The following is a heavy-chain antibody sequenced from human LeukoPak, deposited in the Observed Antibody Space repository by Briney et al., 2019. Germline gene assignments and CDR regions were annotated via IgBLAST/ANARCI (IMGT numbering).Heavy chain of an antibody. D-gene: IGHD1-26*01. Sequence: GGSLRLSCAASGFTFSYYSMNWVRQAPGKGLEWVSSISSSSIYIYYADSVKGRFTISRDNAKNSLYLQMNSLRAEDTAVYYCARAPNPVGGSYPYYFDYWGQGTLVTVSS. J-gene: IGHJ4*02. V-gene: IGHV3-21*01. CDR1: GFTFSYYS. CDR2: ISSSSIYI. CDR3: ARAPNPVGGSYPYYFDY.